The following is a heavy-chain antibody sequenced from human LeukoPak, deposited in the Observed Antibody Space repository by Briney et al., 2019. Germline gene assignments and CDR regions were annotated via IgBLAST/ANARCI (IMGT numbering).Heavy chain of an antibody. Sequence: SETLSLTCTVSGYSISSGYYWSWIRQPPGRGLEWIGEINHSGSTNYNPSLKSRVTISVDTSKNQFSLKLRSVTAADTAVYYCARSAWLQSLFDYWGQGTLVTVSS. D-gene: IGHD5-24*01. CDR3: ARSAWLQSLFDY. J-gene: IGHJ4*02. CDR2: INHSGST. V-gene: IGHV4-38-2*02. CDR1: GYSISSGYY.